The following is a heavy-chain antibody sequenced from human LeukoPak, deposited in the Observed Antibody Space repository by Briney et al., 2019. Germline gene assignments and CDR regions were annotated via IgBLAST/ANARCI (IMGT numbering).Heavy chain of an antibody. CDR2: ISSSSSYT. Sequence: GGSLRLSCAASGFTFSDYYMSWIRQAPGKGLEWVSYISSSSSYTNYADSEKGRFTISRDNAKNSLYLQMNSLRAEDTAVYYCARDTRDIVVVVARSDAFDIWGQGTMVTVSS. J-gene: IGHJ3*02. D-gene: IGHD2-15*01. CDR1: GFTFSDYY. CDR3: ARDTRDIVVVVARSDAFDI. V-gene: IGHV3-11*05.